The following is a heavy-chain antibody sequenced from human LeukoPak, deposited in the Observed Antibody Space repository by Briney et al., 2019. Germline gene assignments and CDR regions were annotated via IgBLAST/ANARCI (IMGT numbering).Heavy chain of an antibody. CDR2: ISYSGST. CDR1: GGSINSYY. D-gene: IGHD6-19*01. CDR3: TRLPSSGQTYFDY. V-gene: IGHV4-59*08. Sequence: SETLSLTCTVSGGSINSYYWSWIRQPPGKGLEWIGYISYSGSTNYNPSLKSRVTISVDTSKNQFSLKLSSVTAADTAVYYCTRLPSSGQTYFDYWGPGTLVTVSS. J-gene: IGHJ4*02.